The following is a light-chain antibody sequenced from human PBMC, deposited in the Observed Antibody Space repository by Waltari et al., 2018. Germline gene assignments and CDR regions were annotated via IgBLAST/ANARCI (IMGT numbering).Light chain of an antibody. CDR1: QSVSSN. J-gene: IGKJ4*01. V-gene: IGKV3-15*01. Sequence: EIVMTQSPATLSVSPGVRAPLSCRASQSVSSNLAWYQQKPGQAPRLLIYGASTRATGIPARFSGSGSGTEFTLTISSLQSEDFAVYYCQQYNNWPPLTFGGGTKVEIK. CDR3: QQYNNWPPLT. CDR2: GAS.